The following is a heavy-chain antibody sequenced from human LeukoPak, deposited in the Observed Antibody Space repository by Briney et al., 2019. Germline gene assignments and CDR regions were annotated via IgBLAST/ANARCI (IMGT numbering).Heavy chain of an antibody. CDR2: MNPNSGET. Sequence: ASVKVSCKTSGYTFSSYDINWVRQATAQGREWMGWMNPNSGETGFAQNFQGRVTLTKNTSITTAYMELSSLRSEDTAVYYCARGDPWGFDPWGQGTLVTVSS. D-gene: IGHD7-27*01. CDR3: ARGDPWGFDP. J-gene: IGHJ5*02. CDR1: GYTFSSYD. V-gene: IGHV1-8*01.